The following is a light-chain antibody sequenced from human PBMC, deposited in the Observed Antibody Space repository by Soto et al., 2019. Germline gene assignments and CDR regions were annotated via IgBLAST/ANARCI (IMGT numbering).Light chain of an antibody. V-gene: IGKV3-20*01. Sequence: EIVLTQSPGPLSLSPGERATLSCRASQSVTSSYLAWYQQKPGQAPRLLIYGASSRASGIPDRFSGSGSGTDFTLTISRLEPEDFAVYYCQRFGSSLYTFGQGTKLEIK. J-gene: IGKJ2*01. CDR1: QSVTSSY. CDR2: GAS. CDR3: QRFGSSLYT.